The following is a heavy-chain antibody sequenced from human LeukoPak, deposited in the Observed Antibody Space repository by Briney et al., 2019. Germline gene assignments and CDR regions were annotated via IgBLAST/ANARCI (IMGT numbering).Heavy chain of an antibody. V-gene: IGHV4-39*01. Sequence: SETLSLTCTVSGGAISSSSYSWGWLRQPPGKGLEWIGSIYYSGSTYYNPSLKSRVTISVDTSKNQFSLKLSSVTAADTAVYYCARHFWTAAATDYWGQGTLVTVSS. CDR2: IYYSGST. CDR3: ARHFWTAAATDY. D-gene: IGHD6-13*01. CDR1: GGAISSSSYS. J-gene: IGHJ4*02.